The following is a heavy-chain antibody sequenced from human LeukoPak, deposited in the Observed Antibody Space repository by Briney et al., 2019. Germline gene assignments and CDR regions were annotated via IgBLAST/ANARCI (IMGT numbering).Heavy chain of an antibody. J-gene: IGHJ5*02. V-gene: IGHV4-34*01. CDR2: INHSGST. Sequence: SETLSLTCAVYGGSFSGYYWSWIRQPPGKGLEWIGEINHSGSTNYNPSLKSRVTISVDTSKNQFSLKLSSVTAANTAVYYCARAPYCSSTNCPYNWFDPWGQGTLVTVSS. CDR1: GGSFSGYY. D-gene: IGHD2-2*01. CDR3: ARAPYCSSTNCPYNWFDP.